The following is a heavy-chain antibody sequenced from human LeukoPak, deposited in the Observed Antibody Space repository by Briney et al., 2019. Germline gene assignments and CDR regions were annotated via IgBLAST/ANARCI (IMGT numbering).Heavy chain of an antibody. D-gene: IGHD5-18*01. CDR3: ARHKPTLGYSYGYSPFDY. CDR1: GGSISSYY. V-gene: IGHV4-59*01. J-gene: IGHJ4*02. CDR2: IYYSGST. Sequence: PSETLSLTCTVSGGSISSYYWSWIRKPPGKGLEWIGYIYYSGSTNYNPSLKSRVTISVDTSKNQFSLKLSSVTAADTAVYYCARHKPTLGYSYGYSPFDYWGQGTLVTVSS.